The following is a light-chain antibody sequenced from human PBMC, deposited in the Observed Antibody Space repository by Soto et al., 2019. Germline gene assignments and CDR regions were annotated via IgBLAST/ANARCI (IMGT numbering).Light chain of an antibody. J-gene: IGKJ5*01. CDR1: HSVSRTY. CDR2: GAS. V-gene: IGKV3-20*01. Sequence: EIVLTQSPGTLSLSPGERATLFCRASHSVSRTYLAWYQQKPGQAPRLLIFGASDRATGTPDRFSGSGSGTDSTLTISRLEPEDSAVYYCQQFDDSVTFGQGTRLEIK. CDR3: QQFDDSVT.